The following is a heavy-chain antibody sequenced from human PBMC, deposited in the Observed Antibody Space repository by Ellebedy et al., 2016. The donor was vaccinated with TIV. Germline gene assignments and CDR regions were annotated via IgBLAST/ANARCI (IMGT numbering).Heavy chain of an antibody. CDR3: ARGEYYYGSGSYLFLDY. CDR1: GYTFTRYG. D-gene: IGHD3-10*01. Sequence: ASVKVSCKASGYTFTRYGITWVRQAPGQGLEWKGWVSAHDGRSNFPLKLRGRVTMTTDTSTSTAYMELRSLRSDDTAVYYCARGEYYYGSGSYLFLDYWGQGTLVTVSS. J-gene: IGHJ4*02. V-gene: IGHV1-18*01. CDR2: VSAHDGRS.